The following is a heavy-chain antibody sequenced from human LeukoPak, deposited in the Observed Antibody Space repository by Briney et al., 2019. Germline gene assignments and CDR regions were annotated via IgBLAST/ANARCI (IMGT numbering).Heavy chain of an antibody. Sequence: GGSLRLSCAASGFSFSTFTMNWVRQAPGKGSEWVSSISSSDAYIYYADSVKGRFTISRDNARNSLYLQVNSLRAGDTAIYYCANYCSASTCYGVEGYWGQGTLVTVSS. D-gene: IGHD2-2*01. CDR1: GFSFSTFT. V-gene: IGHV3-21*01. CDR3: ANYCSASTCYGVEGY. J-gene: IGHJ4*02. CDR2: ISSSDAYI.